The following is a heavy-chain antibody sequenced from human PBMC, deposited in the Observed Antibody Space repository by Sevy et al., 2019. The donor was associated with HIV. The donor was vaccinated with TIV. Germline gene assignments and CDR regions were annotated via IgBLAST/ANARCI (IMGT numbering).Heavy chain of an antibody. CDR2: IYPGDSDT. D-gene: IGHD5-12*01. Sequence: GESLKISCKGSGYSFTSYWIGWVRQMPGKGLEWMGIIYPGDSDTSYSPSFQGQVTISADKSISTAYLQWSSLKASDTAMYYCARSGYSGYDSPHYYYGMDVWGQGTTVTVSS. V-gene: IGHV5-51*01. CDR1: GYSFTSYW. J-gene: IGHJ6*02. CDR3: ARSGYSGYDSPHYYYGMDV.